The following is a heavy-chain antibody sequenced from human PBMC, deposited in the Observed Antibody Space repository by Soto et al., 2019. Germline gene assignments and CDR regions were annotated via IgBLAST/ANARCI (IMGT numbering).Heavy chain of an antibody. J-gene: IGHJ4*02. CDR2: INHSGST. CDR3: ARSSFGRIIDY. D-gene: IGHD3-10*01. CDR1: GGSFSGYY. Sequence: SETLSLTCAVYGGSFSGYYWSWIRQPPGKGLEWIGEINHSGSTNYNPSLKSRVTISVDTSKNQFSLKLSSVTAADTAVYYCARSSFGRIIDYWGQGTLVTVSS. V-gene: IGHV4-34*09.